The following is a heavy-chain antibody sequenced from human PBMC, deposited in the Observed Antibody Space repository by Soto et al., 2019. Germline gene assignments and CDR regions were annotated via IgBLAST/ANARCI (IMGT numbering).Heavy chain of an antibody. J-gene: IGHJ4*02. CDR1: GGSISNGGYS. CDR2: MYHSGST. D-gene: IGHD3-22*01. V-gene: IGHV4-30-2*01. Sequence: SETLSLTCAVSGGSISNGGYSWSWIRQPPGKGLEWIGYMYHSGSTYYNPSLKSRVTISIDRSKNQFSLKLSSVTAADTVVYYCARVFMYDSSGYYYFDYWGQGTLVTVSS. CDR3: ARVFMYDSSGYYYFDY.